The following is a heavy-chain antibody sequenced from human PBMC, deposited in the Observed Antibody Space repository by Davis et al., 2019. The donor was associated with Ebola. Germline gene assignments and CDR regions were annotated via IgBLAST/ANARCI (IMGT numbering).Heavy chain of an antibody. V-gene: IGHV3-66*01. CDR3: ARDGGEWELLQNFDY. CDR1: GFTFSSYA. D-gene: IGHD1-26*01. Sequence: GGSLRLSCAASGFTFSSYAMSWVRQAPGKGLEWVSVIYSGGSTYYADSVKGRFTISRDNSKNTLYLQMNSLRAEDTAVYYCARDGGEWELLQNFDYWGQGTLVTVSS. J-gene: IGHJ4*02. CDR2: IYSGGST.